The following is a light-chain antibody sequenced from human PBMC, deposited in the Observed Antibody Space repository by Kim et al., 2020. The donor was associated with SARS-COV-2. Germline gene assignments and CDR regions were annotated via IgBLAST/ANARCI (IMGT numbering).Light chain of an antibody. CDR3: GTWDSSLSAV. Sequence: QSVLTQPPSVSAAPGQKVTISCSGSSSNIGNNYVSWYQQLPGTAPKLLIYDNNQRPSGIPDRFSGSKSGTSATLGITGLQTGDEADYYCGTWDSSLSAVFGGGTQLTVL. CDR1: SSNIGNNY. V-gene: IGLV1-51*01. J-gene: IGLJ3*02. CDR2: DNN.